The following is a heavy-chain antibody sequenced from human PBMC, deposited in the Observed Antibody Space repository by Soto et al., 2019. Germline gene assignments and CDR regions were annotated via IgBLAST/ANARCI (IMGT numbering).Heavy chain of an antibody. CDR2: IKSKTDGGTT. CDR1: GFTFSNAW. V-gene: IGHV3-15*07. D-gene: IGHD3-22*01. CDR3: TTDSYSTIIIVRFDY. J-gene: IGHJ4*01. Sequence: GGSLRLSCAASGFTFSNAWRNWVRQAPGKGLEWVGRIKSKTDGGTTDYAEPVKGRFAISRDDSNNMVYLQMNSLKIEDTAVYYCTTDSYSTIIIVRFDYWGHGTLVTVSS.